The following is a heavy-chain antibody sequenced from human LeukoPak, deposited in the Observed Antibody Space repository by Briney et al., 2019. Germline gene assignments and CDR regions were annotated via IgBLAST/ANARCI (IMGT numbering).Heavy chain of an antibody. CDR3: ALRNVPAARAADAFDI. CDR1: GYTLTELS. V-gene: IGHV1-24*01. J-gene: IGHJ3*02. Sequence: ASVKVSCKVSGYTLTELSMHWVRQAPGKGLEWMRGFDPEDGETIYAQKFQGRVTMTEDTSTDTAYMELSSLRSEDTAVYYCALRNVPAARAADAFDIWGQGTMVTVSS. CDR2: FDPEDGET. D-gene: IGHD2-2*01.